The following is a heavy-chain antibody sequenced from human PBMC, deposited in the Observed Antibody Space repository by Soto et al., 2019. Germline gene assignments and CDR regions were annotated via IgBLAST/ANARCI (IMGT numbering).Heavy chain of an antibody. D-gene: IGHD6-6*01. CDR3: AKKFSSRIAARPAGLDYYYGMDV. CDR1: GFTFSSYG. V-gene: IGHV3-23*01. Sequence: PGGSLRLSCAASGFTFSSYGMHWVRQSPGKGLEWVSAISGSGGSTYYADSVKGRFTISRDNSKNTLYLQMNSLRAEDTAVYYCAKKFSSRIAARPAGLDYYYGMDVWGQGTTVTVSS. J-gene: IGHJ6*02. CDR2: ISGSGGST.